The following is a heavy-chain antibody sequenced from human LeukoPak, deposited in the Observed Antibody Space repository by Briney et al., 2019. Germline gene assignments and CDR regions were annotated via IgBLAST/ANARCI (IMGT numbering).Heavy chain of an antibody. CDR3: AKIVDNNYPRSVDS. Sequence: PGGSLRLSCAASGFTFSTYAMSWVRQAPGKGLEWVSTISGLGGGTYYADSVKGRFTISRDNSKDTLYLQMNSLRAEDTAIFYCAKIVDNNYPRSVDSWGQGTLVTVSS. D-gene: IGHD2-21*01. CDR1: GFTFSTYA. J-gene: IGHJ4*02. CDR2: ISGLGGGT. V-gene: IGHV3-23*01.